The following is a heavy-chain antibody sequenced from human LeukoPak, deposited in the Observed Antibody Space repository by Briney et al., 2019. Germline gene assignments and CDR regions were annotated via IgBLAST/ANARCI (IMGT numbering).Heavy chain of an antibody. J-gene: IGHJ4*02. CDR1: GYSISSGYY. V-gene: IGHV4-38-2*02. CDR2: IYHSGGT. Sequence: SETLSLTCTVSGYSISSGYYWGWIRQPPGKGLEWIGSIYHSGGTYYNPSLKSRVTISVGTSKNQFSLKLSSVTAADTAVYYCARVAFWSGYYWGQGTLVTVSS. D-gene: IGHD3-3*01. CDR3: ARVAFWSGYY.